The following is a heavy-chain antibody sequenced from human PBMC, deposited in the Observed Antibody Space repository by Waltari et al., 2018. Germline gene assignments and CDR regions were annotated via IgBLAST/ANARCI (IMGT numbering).Heavy chain of an antibody. V-gene: IGHV4-34*01. CDR1: GGSFIGYY. CDR3: ARGGRRWPRVGWFDP. Sequence: QVQLQQWGAGLLKPSETLSLTCAVYGGSFIGYYWSWIRQPPGKGLEWIGEINHSGSTNYNPSLKSRVTISVDTSKNQFSLKLSSVTAADTAVYYCARGGRRWPRVGWFDPWGQGTLVTVSS. CDR2: INHSGST. J-gene: IGHJ5*02.